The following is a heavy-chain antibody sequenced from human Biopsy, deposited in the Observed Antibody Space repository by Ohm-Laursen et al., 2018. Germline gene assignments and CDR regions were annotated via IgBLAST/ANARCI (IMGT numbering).Heavy chain of an antibody. CDR2: IIPFSGTI. Sequence: ASVKVSCKASGGSFNSLDLSWVRQAPGQGLEWLGGIIPFSGTINYAQAFRGRVAITADESTSTVYLDLSSLRSEDTATYYCARRRGAAFDYWGQGTLVTVSS. CDR3: ARRRGAAFDY. D-gene: IGHD3-16*01. CDR1: GGSFNSLD. V-gene: IGHV1-69*13. J-gene: IGHJ4*02.